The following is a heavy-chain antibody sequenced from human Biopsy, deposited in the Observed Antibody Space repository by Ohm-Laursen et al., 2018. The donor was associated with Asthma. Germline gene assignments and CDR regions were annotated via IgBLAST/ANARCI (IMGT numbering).Heavy chain of an antibody. J-gene: IGHJ5*02. CDR3: ARGQKSAGDRWFDP. CDR2: INPNSGGT. CDR1: GYIFTSHA. Sequence: ESSVKVSCKASGYIFTSHAMNWVRQAPGQGLEWMGRINPNSGGTNYAQKFQGRVTMTRDTSISTAYMEVSRLRSDDTAVYYCARGQKSAGDRWFDPWGQGTLVTVSS. V-gene: IGHV1-2*06. D-gene: IGHD6-13*01.